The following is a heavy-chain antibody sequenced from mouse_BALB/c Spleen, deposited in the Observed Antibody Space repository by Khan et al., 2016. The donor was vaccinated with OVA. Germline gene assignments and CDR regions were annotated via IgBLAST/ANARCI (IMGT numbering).Heavy chain of an antibody. CDR3: VREGAYYRSDGWFAY. D-gene: IGHD2-14*01. V-gene: IGHV1-4*01. CDR2: INPSNNYT. J-gene: IGHJ3*01. CDR1: GYTFPSYT. Sequence: QVQLKQSGAELARPGASVKMSCKASGYTFPSYTMHWVRQRPGQPLEWIGHINPSNNYTNYNQNFKDKATLIVDKSSSTAYMQLSSLTSEDSAVYYCVREGAYYRSDGWFAYWGQGTLVTVAA.